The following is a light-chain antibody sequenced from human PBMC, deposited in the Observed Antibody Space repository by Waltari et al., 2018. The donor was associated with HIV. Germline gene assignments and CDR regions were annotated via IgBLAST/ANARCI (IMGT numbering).Light chain of an antibody. J-gene: IGLJ2*01. CDR3: QSYDSSLSGSV. Sequence: QSVLTQPPSVSGAPGQRVTISCPGSSSTIGAGYDVHGYQQLPGTAPKLLLYGNSNRPSGVPDRFSGSKSGTSASLAITGLQAEDEADYYCQSYDSSLSGSVFGGGTKLTVL. CDR2: GNS. CDR1: SSTIGAGYD. V-gene: IGLV1-40*01.